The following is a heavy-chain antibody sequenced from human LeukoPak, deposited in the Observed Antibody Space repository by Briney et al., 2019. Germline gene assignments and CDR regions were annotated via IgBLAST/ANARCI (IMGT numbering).Heavy chain of an antibody. CDR1: GLTFMKYS. D-gene: IGHD6-19*01. Sequence: PGGSLRLSYAASGLTFMKYSMTWVRQAPGKGLEWVSAITGRGAFTDYADSLKGRFTISRDNSKNTLYLQMNSLRGEETAVYFCAKRSAESSGYFAYWGQGTLVTASS. CDR3: AKRSAESSGYFAY. V-gene: IGHV3-23*01. CDR2: ITGRGAFT. J-gene: IGHJ4*02.